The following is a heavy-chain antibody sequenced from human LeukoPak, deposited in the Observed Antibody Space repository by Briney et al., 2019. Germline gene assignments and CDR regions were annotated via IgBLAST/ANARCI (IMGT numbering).Heavy chain of an antibody. CDR3: VRRGRGWLHGYYFDY. V-gene: IGHV1-8*01. Sequence: ASVKVSCKASGYTFTSYDINWVRQATGQGLEWMGWMNPNSGNTGYAQKFQGRVTMTRNTSISTAYMELSSLRSEDTAVYYCVRRGRGWLHGYYFDYWGQGTLVTVSS. J-gene: IGHJ4*02. CDR2: MNPNSGNT. CDR1: GYTFTSYD. D-gene: IGHD5-24*01.